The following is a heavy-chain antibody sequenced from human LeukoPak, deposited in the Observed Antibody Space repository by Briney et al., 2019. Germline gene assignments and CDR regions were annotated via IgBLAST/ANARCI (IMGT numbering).Heavy chain of an antibody. J-gene: IGHJ4*02. Sequence: AASVKVSCKASGGTLSGYALNWVRQAPGQGLEWIGRIIPIFAIVNYAQNFQGRVTITADKSTNTAYMELSSLRFEDTAFYYCARADSSGYSLDENFDYWGQGTLVTVSS. V-gene: IGHV1-69*04. CDR3: ARADSSGYSLDENFDY. CDR2: IIPIFAIV. D-gene: IGHD3-22*01. CDR1: GGTLSGYA.